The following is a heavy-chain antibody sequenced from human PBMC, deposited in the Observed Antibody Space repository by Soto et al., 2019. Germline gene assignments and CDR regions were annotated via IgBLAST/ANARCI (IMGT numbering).Heavy chain of an antibody. CDR1: GASVSSGNYY. CDR3: ARGSGSYYAY. J-gene: IGHJ4*02. V-gene: IGHV4-61*01. Sequence: QVQLQESGPGLVKPSETLSLTCTVSGASVSSGNYYWSWIRQPPGKGLECIGYISYSGSTNYNPSLKSRDTISIDTSKYQFALKFRSVTAAHTAVYYCARGSGSYYAYWGQGTLVTVSS. D-gene: IGHD1-26*01. CDR2: ISYSGST.